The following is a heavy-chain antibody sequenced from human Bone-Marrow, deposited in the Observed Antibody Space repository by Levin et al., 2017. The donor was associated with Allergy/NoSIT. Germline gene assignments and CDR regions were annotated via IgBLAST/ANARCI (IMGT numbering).Heavy chain of an antibody. CDR3: GKAGQQWLVINHSEY. Sequence: PGGSLRLSCAASGFTFSSYAMHWVRQAPGKGLEWVAVISNDGDHKYYLDSVKGRFTISRDNSKNTLYLQMNSLTAEDTAMYYCGKAGQQWLVINHSEYWGQGTLVSVSS. V-gene: IGHV3-30*18. J-gene: IGHJ1*01. CDR2: ISNDGDHK. D-gene: IGHD6-19*01. CDR1: GFTFSSYA.